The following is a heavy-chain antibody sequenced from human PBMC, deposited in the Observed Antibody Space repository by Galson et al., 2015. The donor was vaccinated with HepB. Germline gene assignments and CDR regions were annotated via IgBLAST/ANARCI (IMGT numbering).Heavy chain of an antibody. CDR2: IYPDDSDT. J-gene: IGHJ4*02. D-gene: IGHD1-1*01. CDR1: GYSFTRYW. V-gene: IGHV5-51*01. CDR3: ATTPTGIFSPPEH. Sequence: QSGAEVKKPGESLKISCKGSGYSFTRYWIGWVRQMPGKGLEWMGIIYPDDSDTRYSPSFQGQVTLSADKSISTAYLQWGSLKAADTAMYYCATTPTGIFSPPEHWGQGTLVTVSS.